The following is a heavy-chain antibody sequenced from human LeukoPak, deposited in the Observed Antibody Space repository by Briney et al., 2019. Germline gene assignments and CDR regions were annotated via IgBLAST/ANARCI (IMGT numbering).Heavy chain of an antibody. Sequence: GGSLRLSCAASGFTFSSYEMNWVRQAPGKGLEWVSYISSSGSTIYYADSVKGRFTISRDNAKNSLYLQMNSLRAEDTAVYYCAREGYSYDIDYWGQGTLVTASS. D-gene: IGHD5-18*01. J-gene: IGHJ4*02. CDR2: ISSSGSTI. CDR3: AREGYSYDIDY. V-gene: IGHV3-48*03. CDR1: GFTFSSYE.